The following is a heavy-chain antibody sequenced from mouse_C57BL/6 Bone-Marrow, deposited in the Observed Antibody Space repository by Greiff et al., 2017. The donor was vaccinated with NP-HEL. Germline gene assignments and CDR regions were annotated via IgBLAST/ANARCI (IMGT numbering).Heavy chain of an antibody. CDR2: IYPGNGDT. V-gene: IGHV1-12*01. J-gene: IGHJ4*01. CDR1: GYTFTSYN. D-gene: IGHD1-1*01. Sequence: QVQLQQSGAELVRPGASVKMSCKASGYTFTSYNMHWVKQTPRQGLEWIGAIYPGNGDTSYNQKFKGKATLTVDKSSSTAYMQLSSLTSEDSAVYCCARGDYYGSSFYYAMDYWGQGTSVTVSS. CDR3: ARGDYYGSSFYYAMDY.